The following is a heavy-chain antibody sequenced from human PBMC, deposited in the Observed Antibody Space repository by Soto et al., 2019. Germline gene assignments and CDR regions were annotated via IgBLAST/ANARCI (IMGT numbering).Heavy chain of an antibody. D-gene: IGHD1-26*01. J-gene: IGHJ4*01. CDR2: TYYRSKWYY. CDR3: ARGEQYSGRIFDY. CDR1: GDSVSSNSAG. V-gene: IGHV6-1*01. Sequence: SQTLALTCAITGDSVSSNSAGWSWVRQSPSRGLEWLGRTYYRSKWYYEYAVSVRGRITINPDTSKNQYSLQLNSVTPEDTAVYFCARGEQYSGRIFDYWGQRTLVPVSS.